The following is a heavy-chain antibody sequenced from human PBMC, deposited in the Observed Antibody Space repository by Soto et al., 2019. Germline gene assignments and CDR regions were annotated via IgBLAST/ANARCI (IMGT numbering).Heavy chain of an antibody. Sequence: QVQLVESGGCVVQPGRSLRLSCAASGFTFSNYGMHWFRQAPGKGLEWVAVISYDGSNKYYADSVKGRFTISRDNSKNTLYLQMNSLRAEDTAVYYCEKEDDYGHRRKAFDIWGQGTMVTVSS. J-gene: IGHJ3*02. CDR1: GFTFSNYG. CDR2: ISYDGSNK. D-gene: IGHD4-17*01. CDR3: EKEDDYGHRRKAFDI. V-gene: IGHV3-30*18.